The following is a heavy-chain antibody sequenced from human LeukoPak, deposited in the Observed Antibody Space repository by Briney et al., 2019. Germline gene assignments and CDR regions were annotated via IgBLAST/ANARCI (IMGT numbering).Heavy chain of an antibody. D-gene: IGHD3-16*01. J-gene: IGHJ3*02. CDR2: TYYRAKWYN. CDR1: GDSVSSNTAA. V-gene: IGHV6-1*01. Sequence: SQTLSLTCAIPGDSVSSNTAAWNWITQSPSRGLEWLGRTYYRAKWYNDYAVSIKSRITINPDTSKNQFSLQLNSVTPEDTAVYYCARGDWGTFDIWGQGTMVTVSS. CDR3: ARGDWGTFDI.